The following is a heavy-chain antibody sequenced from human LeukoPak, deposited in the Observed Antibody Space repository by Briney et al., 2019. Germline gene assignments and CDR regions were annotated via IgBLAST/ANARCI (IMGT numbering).Heavy chain of an antibody. D-gene: IGHD5-12*01. J-gene: IGHJ4*02. CDR2: MYHSGST. CDR3: ARLAQGGSKKYYFDY. CDR1: GYSISSGYY. V-gene: IGHV4-38-2*01. Sequence: SETLSLTCAVSGYSISSGYYWGWVRQPPVKGLAWIGSMYHSGSTYYNPSLKSRVTISVDTSKNQFSLKLSSVTAADTAVYYCARLAQGGSKKYYFDYWGQGTLVTVSS.